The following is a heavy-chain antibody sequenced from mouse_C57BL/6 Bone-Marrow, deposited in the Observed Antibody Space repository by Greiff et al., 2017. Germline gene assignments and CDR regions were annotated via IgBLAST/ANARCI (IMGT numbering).Heavy chain of an antibody. D-gene: IGHD2-3*01. Sequence: VQLQQSGAELVKPGASVKMSCKASGYTFTSYWITWVKQRPGQGLEWIGDIYPGSGSTNYNEKFKSKATLTVDTSSSTAYMQLSSLTSEDSAVXYCARRGWLLRDFDYWGQGTTLTVSS. CDR1: GYTFTSYW. CDR3: ARRGWLLRDFDY. V-gene: IGHV1-55*01. J-gene: IGHJ2*01. CDR2: IYPGSGST.